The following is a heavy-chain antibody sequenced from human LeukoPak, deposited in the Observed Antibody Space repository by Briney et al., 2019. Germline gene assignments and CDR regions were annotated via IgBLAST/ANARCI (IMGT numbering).Heavy chain of an antibody. CDR2: TYSGGST. V-gene: IGHV3-66*01. D-gene: IGHD1-26*01. CDR1: GFSVSGNY. Sequence: GGSLRLSCAASGFSVSGNYMNWVRQAPGKGLEWVSITYSGGSTYYVDSVKGRFSISRDNSKNTLYLQMNSLRAEDTAVYYCAKAIYSGSYYGLYFQHWGQGTLVTVSS. CDR3: AKAIYSGSYYGLYFQH. J-gene: IGHJ1*01.